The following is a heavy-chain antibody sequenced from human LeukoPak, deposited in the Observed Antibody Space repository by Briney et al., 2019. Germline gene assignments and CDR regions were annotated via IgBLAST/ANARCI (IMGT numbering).Heavy chain of an antibody. J-gene: IGHJ4*02. D-gene: IGHD6-13*01. V-gene: IGHV3-23*01. CDR1: GFTFSSYA. CDR2: ISGSGGST. Sequence: GGPLRLSCAASGFTFSSYAMSWVRQAPGKGLEWVSAISGSGGSTYYADSVKGRFTISRDNSKNTLYLQMNSLRAEDTAVYYCATGIAAAEGDDPHFDYWGQGTLSPSPQ. CDR3: ATGIAAAEGDDPHFDY.